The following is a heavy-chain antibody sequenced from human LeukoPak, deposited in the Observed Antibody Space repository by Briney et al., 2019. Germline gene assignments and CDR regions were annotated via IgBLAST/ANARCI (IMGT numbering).Heavy chain of an antibody. V-gene: IGHV4-4*02. CDR2: IYHSGST. D-gene: IGHD6-19*01. CDR3: ARSLAVAGGGYYYYGMDV. Sequence: SGTLSLTCAVSGGSISSSNWWSWVRQPPGKGLEWIGEIYHSGSTNYSPSLKSRVTISVDKSKNQFSLKLSSVTAADTAVYYCARSLAVAGGGYYYYGMDVWGQGTTVTVSS. CDR1: GGSISSSNW. J-gene: IGHJ6*02.